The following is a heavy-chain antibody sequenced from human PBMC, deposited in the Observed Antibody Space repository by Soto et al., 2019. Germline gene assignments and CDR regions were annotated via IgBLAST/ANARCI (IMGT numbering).Heavy chain of an antibody. CDR2: INPNGGST. J-gene: IGHJ3*02. CDR3: ARGHGLRPGGGGTEPLDI. D-gene: IGHD3-16*01. V-gene: IGHV1-46*03. Sequence: QVQLVQSGAEVEKPGASVKISCKASGYSFTSQYVHWVRQAPGQGLEWMGIINPNGGSTTYAQKFQGRGRMNGDTATSTVFRGLGSLESGDTAGYYCARGHGLRPGGGGTEPLDIWGQGTMVTVAS. CDR1: GYSFTSQY.